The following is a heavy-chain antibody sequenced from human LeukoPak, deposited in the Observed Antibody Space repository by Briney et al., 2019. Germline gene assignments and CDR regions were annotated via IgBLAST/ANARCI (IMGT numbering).Heavy chain of an antibody. J-gene: IGHJ6*03. V-gene: IGHV1-69*05. Sequence: ASVKVSCKASGGTFSSYAISWVRQAPGQGLEWMGGIIPIFGTANYAQKFQGRVTITTDESTSTAYMELSSLRSEDTAVYYCARDRARYSSLLYMDVWGKGTTVTVSS. CDR3: ARDRARYSSLLYMDV. CDR1: GGTFSSYA. CDR2: IIPIFGTA. D-gene: IGHD5-18*01.